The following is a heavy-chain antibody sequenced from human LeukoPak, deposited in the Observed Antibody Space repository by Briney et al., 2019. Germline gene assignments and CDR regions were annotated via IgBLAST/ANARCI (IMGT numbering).Heavy chain of an antibody. Sequence: SMKVSCKASGGTFSSYAISWVRQAPGQGLEWMGGIIPIFGTANYAQKFQGRVTITADESTSTAYMELSSLRSEDTAVYYCARAVHYGGNSVASQFYPLPQYYYGMDVWGQGTTVTVSS. CDR2: IIPIFGTA. CDR3: ARAVHYGGNSVASQFYPLPQYYYGMDV. V-gene: IGHV1-69*01. CDR1: GGTFSSYA. D-gene: IGHD4-23*01. J-gene: IGHJ6*02.